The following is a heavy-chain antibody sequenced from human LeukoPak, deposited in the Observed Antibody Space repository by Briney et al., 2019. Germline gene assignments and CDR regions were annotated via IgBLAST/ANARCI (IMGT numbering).Heavy chain of an antibody. Sequence: ASVTVSCKASGYTFTSYDINWVRQATGQGLEWMGWMNPNSDNTGYAQKFQGRVTMTRDTSISTAYMELSRLRSDDTAVYYCARGREQLVDYMDVWGKGTTVTVSS. V-gene: IGHV1-8*02. J-gene: IGHJ6*03. CDR2: MNPNSDNT. D-gene: IGHD6-6*01. CDR1: GYTFTSYD. CDR3: ARGREQLVDYMDV.